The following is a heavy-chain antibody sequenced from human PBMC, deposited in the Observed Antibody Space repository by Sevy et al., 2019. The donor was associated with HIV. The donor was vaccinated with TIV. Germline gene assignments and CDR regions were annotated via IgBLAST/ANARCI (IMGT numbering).Heavy chain of an antibody. CDR3: ARGGGYCGGDCYSIDY. CDR1: GFTFSGFG. Sequence: GGSLRLSCAAFGFTFSGFGMHWVRQAPGKGLEWVALISYDGSNKYYADSVKGRFTISRDKSKNTLYLQMNSLRGEDTAVYYCARGGGYCGGDCYSIDYWGQGALVTVSS. D-gene: IGHD2-21*02. J-gene: IGHJ4*02. CDR2: ISYDGSNK. V-gene: IGHV3-30*03.